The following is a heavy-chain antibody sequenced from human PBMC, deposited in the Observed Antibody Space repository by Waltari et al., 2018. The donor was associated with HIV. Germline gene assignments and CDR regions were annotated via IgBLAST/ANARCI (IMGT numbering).Heavy chain of an antibody. CDR3: ARNALRGYSYTYDFDC. Sequence: QVQLVQSGAEVKKPGSSVKVSCKASGGTFSSFTVSWVRQAPGQGLEWMGRIIPILGIANYAQKFQGRVTINADKSTSTAYMELSSLRSEDTAVYYCARNALRGYSYTYDFDCWGQGTLVTVSS. CDR2: IIPILGIA. CDR1: GGTFSSFT. V-gene: IGHV1-69*02. D-gene: IGHD5-18*01. J-gene: IGHJ4*02.